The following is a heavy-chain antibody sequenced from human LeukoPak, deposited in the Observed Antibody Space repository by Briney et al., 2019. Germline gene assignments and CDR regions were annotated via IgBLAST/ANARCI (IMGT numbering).Heavy chain of an antibody. Sequence: GGSLRLSCAPSGFTFGIYAMSWVRQAPGQGLEWVSGISGSAGSTYYADSVKGRFTISRDNSKNTLYLQMNSLRAEDTAVYYCAKGLVSYGGNAGAFDIWGQGTMVTVSS. CDR1: GFTFGIYA. V-gene: IGHV3-23*01. CDR2: ISGSAGST. D-gene: IGHD4-23*01. J-gene: IGHJ3*02. CDR3: AKGLVSYGGNAGAFDI.